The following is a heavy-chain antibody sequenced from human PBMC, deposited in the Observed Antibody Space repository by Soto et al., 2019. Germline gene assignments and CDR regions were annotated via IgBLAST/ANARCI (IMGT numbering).Heavy chain of an antibody. V-gene: IGHV4-31*03. J-gene: IGHJ4*02. CDR3: ARDLTAGGYLDY. CDR2: IYYSGST. Sequence: PSETLSLTCTVSGGSISSGGYYWSWIRQHPGKGLEWIGYIYYSGSTYYNPSLKSRVTISVDTSKNQFSLKLSSVTAADTAVYYCARDLTAGGYLDYWGQGTLVTVSS. CDR1: GGSISSGGYY. D-gene: IGHD2-21*02.